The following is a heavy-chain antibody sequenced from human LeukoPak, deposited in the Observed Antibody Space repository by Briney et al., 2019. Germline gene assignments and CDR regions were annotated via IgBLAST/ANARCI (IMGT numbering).Heavy chain of an antibody. CDR2: ISYDGSNK. D-gene: IGHD5-12*01. CDR3: AKDRWATTYLFDY. CDR1: GFTFSSYG. J-gene: IGHJ4*02. V-gene: IGHV3-30*18. Sequence: GGSLGLSCAASGFTFSSYGIHWVRQAPGKGLQWVAVISYDGSNKYYADSVKGRFTISRDNSKNTLYLQINSLRAEDTAAYYCAKDRWATTYLFDYWGQGTLVTVSS.